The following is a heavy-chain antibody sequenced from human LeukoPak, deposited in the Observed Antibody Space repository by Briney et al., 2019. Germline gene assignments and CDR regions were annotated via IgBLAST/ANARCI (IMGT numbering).Heavy chain of an antibody. CDR3: STGPRSLIY. J-gene: IGHJ4*01. Sequence: PGGSLRLSCAASGFTVSSNYMSWVRQAPGKGLEWVSVIYSGGSTYYADSVKGRFTISRDNAKNSLYLQMNSLRPEDTALYYCSTGPRSLIYWGHGTLVTVSS. V-gene: IGHV3-53*01. CDR2: IYSGGST. CDR1: GFTVSSNY.